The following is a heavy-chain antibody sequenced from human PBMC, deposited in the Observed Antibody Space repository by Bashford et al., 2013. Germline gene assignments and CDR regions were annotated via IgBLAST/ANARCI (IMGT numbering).Heavy chain of an antibody. J-gene: IGHJ3*02. CDR2: IYYSGST. CDR1: GGTLSRSY. V-gene: IGHV4-59*01. Sequence: SETLSLTCNVSGGTLSRSYWSWIRQSPGKGLEWIGYIYYSGSTKYNPSLKSRVTISVDTSKNQFSLKLNSVTAADTAVYYCARADYCSGGDCYRAFDIWGQGTMVTVSS. CDR3: ARADYCSGGDCYRAFDI. D-gene: IGHD2-15*01.